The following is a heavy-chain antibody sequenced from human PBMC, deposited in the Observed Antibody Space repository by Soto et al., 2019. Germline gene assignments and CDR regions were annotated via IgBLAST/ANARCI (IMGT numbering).Heavy chain of an antibody. CDR2: INHSGST. Sequence: SETLSLTCAVYGGSFSGYYWSWIRQPPGKGLEWIGEINHSGSTNYNPSLKSRVTISVDTSKNKFSLKLSSVTAADTAVYYCARGGSSWSYYYYXMDVWGQGTTVTVSS. J-gene: IGHJ6*02. CDR3: ARGGSSWSYYYYXMDV. D-gene: IGHD6-13*01. V-gene: IGHV4-34*01. CDR1: GGSFSGYY.